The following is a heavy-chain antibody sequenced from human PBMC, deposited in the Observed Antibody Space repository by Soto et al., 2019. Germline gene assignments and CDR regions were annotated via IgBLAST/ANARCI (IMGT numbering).Heavy chain of an antibody. J-gene: IGHJ5*02. D-gene: IGHD5-12*01. CDR2: IYYSGST. CDR1: GGSISSYY. V-gene: IGHV4-59*01. CDR3: ATYVDRQENWFDP. Sequence: SSETLSLTCTVSGGSISSYYWSWIRQPPGKGLEWIGYIYYSGSTNYNPSLKSRVTISVDTSKNQFSLKLSSVTAADTAVYYCATYVDRQENWFDPWGQGTLVTVSS.